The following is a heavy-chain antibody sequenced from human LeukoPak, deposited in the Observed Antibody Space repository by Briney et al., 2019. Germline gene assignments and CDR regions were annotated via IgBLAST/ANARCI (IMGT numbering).Heavy chain of an antibody. V-gene: IGHV4-34*01. CDR2: INHSGST. CDR1: GGSFSGYY. CDR3: ARYIAVAGNDYYYYYGMDV. J-gene: IGHJ6*02. Sequence: SETLSLTCAVYGGSFSGYYWSWIRQPPGKGLEWIGEINHSGSTNYNPSLKSRVTISVDTSKNQFSLKLSSVTAADTAVYYCARYIAVAGNDYYYYYGMDVWGQGTTVTVSS. D-gene: IGHD6-19*01.